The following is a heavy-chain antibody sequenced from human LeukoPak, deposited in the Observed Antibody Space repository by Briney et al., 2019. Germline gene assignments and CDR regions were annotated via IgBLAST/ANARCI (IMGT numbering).Heavy chain of an antibody. CDR2: INSDGSST. D-gene: IGHD1-20*01. V-gene: IGHV3-74*01. CDR1: GFTFSSYW. J-gene: IGHJ4*02. CDR3: ARDRALTGTTVGY. Sequence: GGSLRLSCAASGFTFSSYWMHWVRQAPGKGLVWVPRINSDGSSTSYADSVKGRFTISRDNAKNTLYLQMNSLRAEDTAVYYCARDRALTGTTVGYWGQGTLVTVSS.